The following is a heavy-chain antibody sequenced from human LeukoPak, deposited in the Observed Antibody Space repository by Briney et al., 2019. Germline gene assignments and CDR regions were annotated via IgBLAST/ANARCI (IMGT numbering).Heavy chain of an antibody. V-gene: IGHV3-23*01. CDR3: AKVRVYYDSSGFDY. D-gene: IGHD3-22*01. Sequence: PGGSLRLSCAASGFTFSSYAMSWVRQAPGKGLEWVSAISGSGGSTHYADSVKGRFTISRDNSKNTLYLQMNSLRAEDTAVYYCAKVRVYYDSSGFDYWGQGTLVTVSS. CDR2: ISGSGGST. CDR1: GFTFSSYA. J-gene: IGHJ4*02.